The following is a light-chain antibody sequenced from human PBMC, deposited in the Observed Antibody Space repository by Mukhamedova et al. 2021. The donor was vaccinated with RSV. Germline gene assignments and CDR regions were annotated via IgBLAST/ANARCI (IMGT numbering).Light chain of an antibody. Sequence: YQQKPGKAPKLLISAASSLQSGVPSSFSGSGSGTDFTLTISSLQPEDFATYYCQQSYSTITFGQGTRLEIK. CDR2: AAS. J-gene: IGKJ5*01. CDR3: QQSYSTIT. V-gene: IGKV1-39*01.